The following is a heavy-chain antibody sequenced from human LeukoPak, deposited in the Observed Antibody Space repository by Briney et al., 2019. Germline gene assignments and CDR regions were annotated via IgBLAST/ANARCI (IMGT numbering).Heavy chain of an antibody. CDR2: ICSGSST. CDR1: GFTVSSNY. Sequence: GGSLRLSCAASGFTVSSNYMSWVRQAPGKGLEWVSVICSGSSTYYADSVKGRFTISRDNSKNTLYLQMNSLRAEDTAVYYCARDSRPYCSSTSCYAYYGMDVWGQGTTVTVSS. D-gene: IGHD2-2*01. CDR3: ARDSRPYCSSTSCYAYYGMDV. V-gene: IGHV3-53*01. J-gene: IGHJ6*02.